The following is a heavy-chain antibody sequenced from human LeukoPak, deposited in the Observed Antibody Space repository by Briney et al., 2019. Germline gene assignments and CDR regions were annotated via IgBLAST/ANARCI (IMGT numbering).Heavy chain of an antibody. CDR2: IYPGDYDT. Sequence: GESLQISFEASGFHFNYYWVGWVRPMPGKGLEWMGIIYPGDYDTRYSPSFKGHVTISVDKSISTAYLQWRSLRASDTAMYFCAGHSFDTVDAFDVWGQGTIVTVS. J-gene: IGHJ3*01. V-gene: IGHV5-51*01. D-gene: IGHD3-16*01. CDR1: GFHFNYYW. CDR3: AGHSFDTVDAFDV.